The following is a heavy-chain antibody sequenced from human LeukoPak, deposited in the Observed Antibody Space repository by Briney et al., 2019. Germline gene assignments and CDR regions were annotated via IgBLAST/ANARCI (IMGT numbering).Heavy chain of an antibody. D-gene: IGHD2/OR15-2a*01. Sequence: ADTLSLTCAVSGYSISSNHWWGWIRQPPGKGLEWIGYIFYAGSTYYNPSLKSRVTMSVDTSKNQFPLRLSSVTAADTAVYYCARRGYFDVWGQGTTVTVSS. CDR3: ARRGYFDV. CDR1: GYSISSNHW. CDR2: IFYAGST. J-gene: IGHJ6*02. V-gene: IGHV4-28*01.